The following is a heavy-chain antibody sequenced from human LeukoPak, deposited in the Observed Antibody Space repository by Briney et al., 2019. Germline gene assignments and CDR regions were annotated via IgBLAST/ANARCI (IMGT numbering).Heavy chain of an antibody. J-gene: IGHJ4*02. Sequence: GGSLRLSCAASGFIVSNNYMSWVRQAPGKGLEWVSVIYPDGRTYYADSVKGRFTISRDNSKNTLYLQMNSLRAEDTAVYYCAKNILRYFDWLLSFDYWGQGTLVTVSS. D-gene: IGHD3-9*01. CDR3: AKNILRYFDWLLSFDY. CDR1: GFIVSNNY. CDR2: IYPDGRT. V-gene: IGHV3-53*01.